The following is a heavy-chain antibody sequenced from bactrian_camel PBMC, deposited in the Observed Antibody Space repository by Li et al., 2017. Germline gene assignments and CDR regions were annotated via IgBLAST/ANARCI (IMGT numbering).Heavy chain of an antibody. D-gene: IGHD3*01. J-gene: IGHJ4*01. CDR2: HRRSGST. CDR1: GYTYNGYC. V-gene: IGHV3S55*01. CDR3: ATALQSGGYGQYEYHV. Sequence: VQLVESGGGSVEAGGSLTLTCVASGYTYNGYCMGWFRLAPGKEREGVAVHRRSGSTYFGDYVRGRFTISRDNAKNTLYLQLSSLKSEDTALYYCATALQSGGYGQYEYHVWGQGTQVTVS.